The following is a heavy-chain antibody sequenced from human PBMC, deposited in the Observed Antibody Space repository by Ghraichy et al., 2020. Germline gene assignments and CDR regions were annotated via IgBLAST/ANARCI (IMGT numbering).Heavy chain of an antibody. CDR2: ISAYNGNT. J-gene: IGHJ4*02. D-gene: IGHD4-17*01. CDR3: ARNPREEDYGDSVWGY. V-gene: IGHV1-18*01. CDR1: GYTFTSYG. Sequence: ASVKVSCKASGYTFTSYGISWVRQAPGQGLEWMGWISAYNGNTNYAQKFQGRVTITADKSTSTAYMELSSLRSEDTAVYYCARNPREEDYGDSVWGYWGQGTLVTVSS.